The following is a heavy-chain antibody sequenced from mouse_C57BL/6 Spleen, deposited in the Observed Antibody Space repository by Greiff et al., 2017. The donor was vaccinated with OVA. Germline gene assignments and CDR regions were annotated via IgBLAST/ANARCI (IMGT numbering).Heavy chain of an antibody. J-gene: IGHJ3*01. V-gene: IGHV2-2*01. CDR2: IWSGGST. D-gene: IGHD2-4*01. CDR1: GFSLTSYG. CDR3: ARKGDYDGAWFAY. Sequence: VHLVESGPGLVQPSQSLSITCTVSGFSLTSYGVHWVRQSPGKGPEWLGVIWSGGSTDYNAAFISRLSISKDNSKSQVFFKMNSLQADDTAIYYCARKGDYDGAWFAYWGQGTLVTVSA.